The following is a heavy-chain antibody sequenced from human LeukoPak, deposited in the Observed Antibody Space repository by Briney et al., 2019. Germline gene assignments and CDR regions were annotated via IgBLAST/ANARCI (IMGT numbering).Heavy chain of an antibody. Sequence: PSETLSLTCTVSGGSISSYYWSWIRQPPGKGLEWIGYIYYSGSTNYNPSLKSRVTISVDTSKNQFSLKLSSVTAADTAVYYCVREVVRGVLYYFDYWGQGTLVTVSP. CDR2: IYYSGST. D-gene: IGHD3-10*01. CDR3: VREVVRGVLYYFDY. CDR1: GGSISSYY. J-gene: IGHJ4*02. V-gene: IGHV4-59*01.